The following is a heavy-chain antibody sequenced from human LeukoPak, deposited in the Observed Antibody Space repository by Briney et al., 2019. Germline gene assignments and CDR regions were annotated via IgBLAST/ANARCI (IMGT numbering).Heavy chain of an antibody. J-gene: IGHJ3*02. CDR2: IYHSGST. Sequence: SETLSLTCAVSGGSISSSTWWSWVRQPPGKGLEWIGEIYHSGSTNYYPSLKSRVNISVDKSKNHFSLKLSSVTAADTSVYYCARGSPSQYCSGGSCYGAFDIWGQGTMVIVSS. CDR3: ARGSPSQYCSGGSCYGAFDI. V-gene: IGHV4-4*02. CDR1: GGSISSSTW. D-gene: IGHD2-15*01.